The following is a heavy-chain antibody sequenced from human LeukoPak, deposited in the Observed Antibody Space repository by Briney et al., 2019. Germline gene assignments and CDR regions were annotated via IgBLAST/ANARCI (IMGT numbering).Heavy chain of an antibody. CDR3: AKDRAGYDHYYMDV. Sequence: GGSLRLSCAASGFTFSSYWMHWVRQAPGKGLVWVSRINSDGSSTSYADSVKGRFTISRDNAKNTLYLQMNSLRAEDTAVYYCAKDRAGYDHYYMDVWGKGTTVTVSS. D-gene: IGHD3-10*01. CDR2: INSDGSST. J-gene: IGHJ6*03. V-gene: IGHV3-74*01. CDR1: GFTFSSYW.